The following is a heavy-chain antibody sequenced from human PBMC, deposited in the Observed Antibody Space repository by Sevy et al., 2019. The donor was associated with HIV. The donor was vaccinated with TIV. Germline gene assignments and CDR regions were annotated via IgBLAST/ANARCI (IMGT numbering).Heavy chain of an antibody. D-gene: IGHD6-6*01. Sequence: GGSLRLSCAASGFTFSSYAMHWVRQAPGKGLEWVAVISYDGSNKYYTESVKGRFTISRDNSKNTLYLQMNSLRAEDTAVYYCARDLAVYSSSSRVYGMDVWGQGTTVTVSS. CDR3: ARDLAVYSSSSRVYGMDV. J-gene: IGHJ6*02. CDR2: ISYDGSNK. V-gene: IGHV3-30-3*01. CDR1: GFTFSSYA.